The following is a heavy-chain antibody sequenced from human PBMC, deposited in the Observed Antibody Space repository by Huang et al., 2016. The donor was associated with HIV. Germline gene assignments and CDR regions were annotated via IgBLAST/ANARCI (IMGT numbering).Heavy chain of an antibody. CDR3: ALKGDSSGWEYFRH. CDR1: GFIFSNYG. V-gene: IGHV3-30*03. D-gene: IGHD6-19*01. J-gene: IGHJ1*01. Sequence: QVQLVESGGGVVQPGRSLRLSCAASGFIFSNYGMHWVRQAPGKGLEGVAVISYDESNKYYTDSVKGRFSISRDNSKNTLYLQMNSLRAEDTAVYYCALKGDSSGWEYFRHWGQGTLVTVSS. CDR2: ISYDESNK.